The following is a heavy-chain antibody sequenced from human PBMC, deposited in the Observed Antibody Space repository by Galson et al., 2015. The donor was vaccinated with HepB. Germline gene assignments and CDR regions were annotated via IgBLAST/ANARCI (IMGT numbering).Heavy chain of an antibody. V-gene: IGHV3-33*01. J-gene: IGHJ4*02. D-gene: IGHD6-13*01. Sequence: SLRLSCAASGFTFSSYGMHWVRQAPGRGLEWVAVIWYDGSNKYYADSVKGRFTISRDNSKNTLYLQMNSLRAEDTAVYYCARLGGGAAAGTLDYWGQGTLVTVSS. CDR3: ARLGGGAAAGTLDY. CDR1: GFTFSSYG. CDR2: IWYDGSNK.